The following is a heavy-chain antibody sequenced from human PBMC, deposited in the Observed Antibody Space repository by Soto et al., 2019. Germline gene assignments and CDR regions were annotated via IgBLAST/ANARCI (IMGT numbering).Heavy chain of an antibody. D-gene: IGHD4-4*01. CDR3: AREGAVTTNYYYYYGMDV. J-gene: IGHJ6*02. Sequence: GASVKVSCKASGYTFTSYGISWVRQAPGQGLEWMGWISAYNGNTNYAQKLQGRVTMTTDTSTSTAYMGLRSLRSDDTAVYYCAREGAVTTNYYYYYGMDVWGQGTTVTVSS. CDR1: GYTFTSYG. CDR2: ISAYNGNT. V-gene: IGHV1-18*01.